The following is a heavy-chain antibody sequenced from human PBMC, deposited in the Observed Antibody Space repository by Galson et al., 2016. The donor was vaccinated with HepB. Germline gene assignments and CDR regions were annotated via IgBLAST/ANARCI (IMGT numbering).Heavy chain of an antibody. D-gene: IGHD5-18*01. CDR2: ISGSGGYT. Sequence: GLEWVSAISGSGGYTYYAGSVKGRFTISRVNSKNTLYLQMDRLRVEDTAVYYCAKDRGIGYSYGYSSEYYGMDVWGPETTVTVSS. CDR3: AKDRGIGYSYGYSSEYYGMDV. V-gene: IGHV3-23*01. J-gene: IGHJ6*02.